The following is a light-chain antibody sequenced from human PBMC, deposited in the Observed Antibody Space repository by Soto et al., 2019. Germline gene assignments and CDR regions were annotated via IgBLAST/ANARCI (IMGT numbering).Light chain of an antibody. J-gene: IGKJ4*01. Sequence: DIQMTQSPSSLSASVGDRVTITCRASQSISNYLNWYQQKPGKAPKLLIYPASSLQSGVPSRFSGSGSVTDFTLTISSLQPEDFATYYCHQSYNTPLTFGGGTKVEIK. CDR1: QSISNY. CDR2: PAS. V-gene: IGKV1-39*01. CDR3: HQSYNTPLT.